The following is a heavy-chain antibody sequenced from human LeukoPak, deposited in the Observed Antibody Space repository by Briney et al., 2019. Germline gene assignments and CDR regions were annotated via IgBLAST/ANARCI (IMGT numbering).Heavy chain of an antibody. CDR3: ARAPTSLSNPYYFDY. CDR2: IYPGDSDT. CDR1: GYRFTDYW. Sequence: ESLKIYCQGSGYRFTDYWIGWVRQMPGKGLEWMGIIYPGDSDTRYSPSFRGHVTISADNSISTASLQWIRLEASDTAVYYCARAPTSLSNPYYFDYWGQGTLVTVSS. J-gene: IGHJ4*02. V-gene: IGHV5-51*06. D-gene: IGHD4-11*01.